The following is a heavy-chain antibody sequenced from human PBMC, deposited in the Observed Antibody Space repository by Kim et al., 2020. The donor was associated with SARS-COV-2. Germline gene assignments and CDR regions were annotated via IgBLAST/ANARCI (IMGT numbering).Heavy chain of an antibody. CDR1: GGSFSGYY. CDR3: SRVTRYYYGSGGE. V-gene: IGHV4-34*01. CDR2: INHSGST. D-gene: IGHD3-10*01. Sequence: SETLSLTCAVSGGSFSGYYWSWIRQPPGPGLEWIGEINHSGSTNYNPSLKSRVTITVDTSKNQFSLKLSPVTAADTAVYYCSRVTRYYYGSGGEWGQGTLVTVSS. J-gene: IGHJ4*02.